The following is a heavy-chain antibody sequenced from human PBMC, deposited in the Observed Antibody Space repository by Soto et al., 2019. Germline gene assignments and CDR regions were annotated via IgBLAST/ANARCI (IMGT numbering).Heavy chain of an antibody. Sequence: ASVKVSCRASGYTFTGCYMHWVRQAPGQGLEWMGWINPNSGGTNYAQKFRGWVTMTRDTSISTAYMELSRLRSDDTAVYYCARDPTPHYYDSSGYYNDYWGQGTLVTVSS. J-gene: IGHJ4*02. CDR3: ARDPTPHYYDSSGYYNDY. D-gene: IGHD3-22*01. V-gene: IGHV1-2*04. CDR2: INPNSGGT. CDR1: GYTFTGCY.